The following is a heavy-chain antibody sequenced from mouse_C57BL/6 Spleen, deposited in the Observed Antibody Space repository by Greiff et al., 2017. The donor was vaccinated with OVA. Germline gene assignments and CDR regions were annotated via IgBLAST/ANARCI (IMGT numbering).Heavy chain of an antibody. CDR3: AKKRDSNYLYYYAMDY. CDR1: GFSLTSYG. CDR2: IWRGGST. D-gene: IGHD2-5*01. Sequence: VQLQESGPGLVQPSQSLSITCTVSGFSLTSYGVHWVRQSPGKGLEWLGVIWRGGSTDYNAAFMSRLSITKDNSKSQVFFKMNSLQADDTAIYYCAKKRDSNYLYYYAMDYWGQGTSVTVSS. J-gene: IGHJ4*01. V-gene: IGHV2-5*01.